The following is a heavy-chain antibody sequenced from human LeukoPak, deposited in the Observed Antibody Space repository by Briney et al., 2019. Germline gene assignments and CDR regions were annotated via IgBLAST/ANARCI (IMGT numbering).Heavy chain of an antibody. J-gene: IGHJ4*02. CDR3: ARLRTAGYSSSWYDPYFDY. CDR2: IKQDGSEK. Sequence: GRSLRLSCAASGFTFSSYWMSWVRQAPGKGLEWVANIKQDGSEKYYVDSVKGRFTISRDNAKNSLYLQMNSLRAEDTAVYYCARLRTAGYSSSWYDPYFDYWGQGTLVTVSS. V-gene: IGHV3-7*01. D-gene: IGHD6-13*01. CDR1: GFTFSSYW.